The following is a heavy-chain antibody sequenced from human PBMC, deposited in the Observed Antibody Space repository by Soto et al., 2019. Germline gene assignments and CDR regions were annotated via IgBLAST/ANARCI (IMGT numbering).Heavy chain of an antibody. CDR1: GFTFNAYA. CDR2: IDGSGGNR. CDR3: ARVASDYINSVDH. D-gene: IGHD4-4*01. V-gene: IGHV3-23*01. J-gene: IGHJ4*02. Sequence: DVQLLESGGGLVQPGGSLRLSCAASGFTFNAYAMTWVRQAPGKGLEWVSAIDGSGGNRYYAGSVRGRFTISRDNSKEPVDLQMNSLRVEDTAVYYCARVASDYINSVDHWGQGILVSVSS.